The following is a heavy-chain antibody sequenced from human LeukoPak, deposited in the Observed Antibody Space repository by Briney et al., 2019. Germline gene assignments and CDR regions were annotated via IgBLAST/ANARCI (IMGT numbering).Heavy chain of an antibody. CDR1: GYSISGGYY. CDR3: ARVIGGSYSSYYYMDV. V-gene: IGHV4-38-2*02. CDR2: IHHSGST. D-gene: IGHD1-26*01. J-gene: IGHJ6*03. Sequence: SETLSLTCTVSGYSISGGYYWAWIRQPPGKGLEWLGTIHHSGSTYYNPSLRSRVTISVDTSKNQFSLKLRSVTAADTAVFYCARVIGGSYSSYYYMDVWGKGTTVTVSS.